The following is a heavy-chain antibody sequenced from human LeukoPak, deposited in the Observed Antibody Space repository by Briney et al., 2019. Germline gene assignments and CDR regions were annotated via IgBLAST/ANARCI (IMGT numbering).Heavy chain of an antibody. J-gene: IGHJ1*01. CDR3: AKDQGIQLWLKYFQH. D-gene: IGHD5-18*01. Sequence: GGSLRLSCAASGFTVSSNYMSWVRQAPGKGLEWVSVIYSGGSTYYADSVKGRFTISRHNSKNTLYLQMNSLRAEDTAVYYCAKDQGIQLWLKYFQHWGQGTLVTVSS. V-gene: IGHV3-53*01. CDR1: GFTVSSNY. CDR2: IYSGGST.